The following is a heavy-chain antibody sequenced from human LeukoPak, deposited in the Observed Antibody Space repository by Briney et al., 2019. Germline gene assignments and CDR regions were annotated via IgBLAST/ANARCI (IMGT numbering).Heavy chain of an antibody. Sequence: YWSWIRQHPGKGLEWMGIIYPGDSDTRYSPSFQGQVTISADKSISTAYLQWSSLKASDTAMYYCARLFGVAAAGTDYWDQGTLVTVSS. V-gene: IGHV5-51*01. CDR1: YW. CDR3: ARLFGVAAAGTDY. D-gene: IGHD6-13*01. CDR2: IYPGDSDT. J-gene: IGHJ4*02.